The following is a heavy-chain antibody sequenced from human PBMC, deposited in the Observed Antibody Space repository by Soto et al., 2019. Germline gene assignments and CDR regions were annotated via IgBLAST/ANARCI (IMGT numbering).Heavy chain of an antibody. J-gene: IGHJ4*02. V-gene: IGHV4-4*02. D-gene: IGHD5-12*01. CDR2: VSHTGNT. CDR3: ARNRYGGYDFDY. Sequence: QVQLQESGPGLVKPSGTLSLTCAVSSGSITSSNWWSWVRQPPGEGLEWIGEVSHTGNTNYIPSLKSRVTISVDKSRNQFSLRLSSVTAADTAVYYCARNRYGGYDFDYWGQGTLVTVSS. CDR1: SGSITSSNW.